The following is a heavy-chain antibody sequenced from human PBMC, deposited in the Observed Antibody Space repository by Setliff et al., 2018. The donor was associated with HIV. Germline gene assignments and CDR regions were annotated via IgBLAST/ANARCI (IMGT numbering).Heavy chain of an antibody. Sequence: PSETLSLTCAVYGGSFSSYYWSWIRQPPGKGLEWIGEINHSGSTNYNPSLKSRVTISVNKSKNQFSLELRSVTAADTAVYYCARVVRQVLASYYYYYYMDVWGKGTTVTVSS. D-gene: IGHD2-8*01. CDR1: GGSFSSYY. CDR3: ARVVRQVLASYYYYYYMDV. J-gene: IGHJ6*03. V-gene: IGHV4-34*01. CDR2: INHSGST.